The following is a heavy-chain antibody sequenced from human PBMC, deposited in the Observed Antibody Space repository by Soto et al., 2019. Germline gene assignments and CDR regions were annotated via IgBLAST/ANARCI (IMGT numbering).Heavy chain of an antibody. V-gene: IGHV1-18*01. CDR3: ARVHRDYYGSGSYYLYYYYMDV. CDR1: GYTFTSYG. Sequence: QVQLVQSGAEVKKPGASVKVSCKASGYTFTSYGISWVRQAPGQGLEWMGWISAYNGNTNYAQKLQGRVTMTTDTSTSTGYMERRSLRSDDTAVYYCARVHRDYYGSGSYYLYYYYMDVWGKGTTVTVSS. J-gene: IGHJ6*03. CDR2: ISAYNGNT. D-gene: IGHD3-10*01.